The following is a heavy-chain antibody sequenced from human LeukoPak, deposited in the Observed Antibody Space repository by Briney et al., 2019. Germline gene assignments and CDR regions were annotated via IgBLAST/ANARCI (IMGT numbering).Heavy chain of an antibody. Sequence: SVKVSCKASGGTFSSYAINWARQAPGQGLEWMGGIIPIFGATTYAQRFQDRVTIIADESTSTAYMELSSLRSEDTAMYYCARDTVAVAGTFDYWGQGTLVTVSS. CDR1: GGTFSSYA. D-gene: IGHD6-19*01. CDR3: ARDTVAVAGTFDY. V-gene: IGHV1-69*01. CDR2: IIPIFGAT. J-gene: IGHJ4*02.